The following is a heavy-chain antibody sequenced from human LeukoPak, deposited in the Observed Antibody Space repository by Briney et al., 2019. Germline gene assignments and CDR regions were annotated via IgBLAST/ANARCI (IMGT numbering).Heavy chain of an antibody. CDR2: ISAYNGNT. Sequence: GASVKVSCKASGYTFTSYGISWVRQAPGQGLEWMGWISAYNGNTNYAQKLQGRVTMTTDTSTSTAYMELRSLRSEDTAVYYCVTDSLLYYDSSGYYVYAFDIWGQGTMVTVSS. J-gene: IGHJ3*02. V-gene: IGHV1-18*01. CDR3: VTDSLLYYDSSGYYVYAFDI. CDR1: GYTFTSYG. D-gene: IGHD3-22*01.